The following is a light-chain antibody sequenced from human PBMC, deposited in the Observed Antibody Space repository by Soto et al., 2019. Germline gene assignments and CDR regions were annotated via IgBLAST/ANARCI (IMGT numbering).Light chain of an antibody. Sequence: EIVLTQSPATLSLSPGATATLSCSASQSVSSYLAWYQQKPGQAPRLLIYDASNRATGIPARFSGSGSGTDFTLTISSLEPEDFAVYYCQQRSNWPPLTFGGGTKVDIK. CDR2: DAS. CDR1: QSVSSY. CDR3: QQRSNWPPLT. V-gene: IGKV3-11*01. J-gene: IGKJ4*01.